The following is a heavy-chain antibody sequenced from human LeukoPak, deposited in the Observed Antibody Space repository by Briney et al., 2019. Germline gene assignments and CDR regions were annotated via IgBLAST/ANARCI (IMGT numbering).Heavy chain of an antibody. D-gene: IGHD3-22*01. CDR1: GGSIGSHY. CDR2: IYYSGTT. Sequence: SETLSLTCTVSGGSIGSHYWSWIRQPPGEGLEWIGYIYYSGTTSYNPSLKSRVTISVDTTKNQFSLKLSSVTAADTAVYYCARDYYDSRGEAFDIWGLGTMVTVSS. V-gene: IGHV4-59*11. CDR3: ARDYYDSRGEAFDI. J-gene: IGHJ3*02.